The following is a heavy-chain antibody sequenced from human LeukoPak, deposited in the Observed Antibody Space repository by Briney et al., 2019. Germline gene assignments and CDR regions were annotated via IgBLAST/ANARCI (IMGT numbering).Heavy chain of an antibody. J-gene: IGHJ4*02. CDR3: ARARIAARIGRTHFDY. D-gene: IGHD6-6*01. Sequence: SVKVSCKASGGTFSSYAISWVRQAPGQGLEWMEGIIPIFGTANYEQKFNGRVNITEDKYTSTAYMELSSLRSEDTAVYYCARARIAARIGRTHFDYWGQGTLVTVSS. CDR1: GGTFSSYA. CDR2: IIPIFGTA. V-gene: IGHV1-69*06.